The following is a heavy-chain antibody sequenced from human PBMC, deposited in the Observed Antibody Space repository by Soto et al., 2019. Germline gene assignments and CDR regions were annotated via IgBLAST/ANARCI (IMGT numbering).Heavy chain of an antibody. J-gene: IGHJ4*02. CDR3: TTDPLLSSSYDY. CDR1: GFTFSNAW. Sequence: GGSLRLSCAASGFTFSNAWMNWVRQAPGKGLEWVGRIKSKTEGGTTDYAGPVKGRFTISRDDSKNTLYLQMNSLKTEDTAVYYCTTDPLLSSSYDYWGQGTLVTVSS. V-gene: IGHV3-15*07. CDR2: IKSKTEGGTT. D-gene: IGHD6-6*01.